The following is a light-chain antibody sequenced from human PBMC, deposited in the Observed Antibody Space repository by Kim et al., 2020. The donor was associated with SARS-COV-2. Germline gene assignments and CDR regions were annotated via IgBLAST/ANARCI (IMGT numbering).Light chain of an antibody. J-gene: IGLJ3*02. Sequence: QSALTQPPSVSGAPGQRVTISCTGSNSNIGAGYDVHWYQQIPGAAPKLLIYNNNNRPSGVPDRFSGSKSDTSASLAITGLQAEDEADYFCQSYDRSLSGVFGGGTKVTVL. V-gene: IGLV1-40*01. CDR1: NSNIGAGYD. CDR3: QSYDRSLSGV. CDR2: NNN.